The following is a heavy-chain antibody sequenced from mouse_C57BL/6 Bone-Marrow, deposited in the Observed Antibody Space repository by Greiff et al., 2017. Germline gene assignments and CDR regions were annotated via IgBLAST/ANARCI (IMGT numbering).Heavy chain of an antibody. J-gene: IGHJ4*01. CDR2: IWTGGST. CDR3: DRPYSNYYAMDY. D-gene: IGHD2-5*01. V-gene: IGHV2-9-1*01. Sequence: QVQLKQSGPGLVAPSQSLSITCTVSGFSLTSYAISWVRQPPGKGLEWLGVIWTGGSTNYNSALKSRLSISKDNSKSQVFLKMNSLRTDDTARYYFDRPYSNYYAMDYCGQGTSDTVSS. CDR1: GFSLTSYA.